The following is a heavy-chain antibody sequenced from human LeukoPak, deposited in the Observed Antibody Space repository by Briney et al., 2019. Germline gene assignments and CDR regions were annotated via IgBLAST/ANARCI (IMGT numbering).Heavy chain of an antibody. Sequence: PGGSLRLSCAASGSTFSSHSMNWVRQAPGKGLEWVSSIRSSSSHINYADSVEGRFTISRDNAKNSLYLQMNSLRAEDTAVYYCARADCSSTRCSYYFDYWGQGTLVTVSS. J-gene: IGHJ4*02. V-gene: IGHV3-21*01. D-gene: IGHD2-2*01. CDR2: IRSSSSHI. CDR1: GSTFSSHS. CDR3: ARADCSSTRCSYYFDY.